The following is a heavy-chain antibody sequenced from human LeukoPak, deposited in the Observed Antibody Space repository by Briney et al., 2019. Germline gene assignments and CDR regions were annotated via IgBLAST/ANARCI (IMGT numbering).Heavy chain of an antibody. D-gene: IGHD6-19*01. J-gene: IGHJ5*02. CDR1: GYTFTSYA. CDR3: ARGVAVAGTKGWFDP. V-gene: IGHV1-3*01. Sequence: GASVKVSCKASGYTFTSYAMHWVRQAPGQRLEWMGWINAGNGNTKYSQKFQGRVTITRDTSASTAYMELSSLRSEDTAVYYCARGVAVAGTKGWFDPWGQGTLVTVSS. CDR2: INAGNGNT.